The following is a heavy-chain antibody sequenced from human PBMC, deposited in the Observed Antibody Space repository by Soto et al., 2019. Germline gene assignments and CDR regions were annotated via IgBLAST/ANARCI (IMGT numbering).Heavy chain of an antibody. Sequence: QVQLVQSGAEVKKPGSSVKVSCKASGGTFSSYTISWVRQAPGQGLEWMGRIIPILGIANYAQKFQGRVTITADKSQSTAYMELSSLRSEDTAVYYCARDADEGIAVAGTLVDYWGQGTLVTVSS. D-gene: IGHD6-19*01. CDR1: GGTFSSYT. V-gene: IGHV1-69*08. CDR2: IIPILGIA. J-gene: IGHJ4*02. CDR3: ARDADEGIAVAGTLVDY.